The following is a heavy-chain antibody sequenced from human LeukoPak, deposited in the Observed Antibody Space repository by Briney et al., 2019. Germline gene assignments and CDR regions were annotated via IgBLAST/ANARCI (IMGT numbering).Heavy chain of an antibody. Sequence: PGESLKISSKGSGYCFTSYWISWVRQMPGKGLGWMGRIDPSDSYTNYSPSFQGHVTISADKSISTAYLQWSSLKASDTAMYYCARSGFANFADFDYWGQGTLVTVSS. CDR2: IDPSDSYT. V-gene: IGHV5-10-1*01. CDR3: ARSGFANFADFDY. J-gene: IGHJ4*02. CDR1: GYCFTSYW.